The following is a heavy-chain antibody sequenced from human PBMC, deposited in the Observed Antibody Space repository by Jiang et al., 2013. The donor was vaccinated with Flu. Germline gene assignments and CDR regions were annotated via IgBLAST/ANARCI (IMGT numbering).Heavy chain of an antibody. Sequence: EVKKPGASVKVSCKASGYTFTSYAMHWVRQAPGQRLEWMGWINAGNGNTKYSQKFQGRVTITRDTSASTAYMELSSLRSEDTAVYYCARAPLVGATKFFDYWAREPWSPSPQ. V-gene: IGHV1-3*01. CDR2: INAGNGNT. D-gene: IGHD1-26*01. CDR1: GYTFTSYA. CDR3: ARAPLVGATKFFDY. J-gene: IGHJ4*02.